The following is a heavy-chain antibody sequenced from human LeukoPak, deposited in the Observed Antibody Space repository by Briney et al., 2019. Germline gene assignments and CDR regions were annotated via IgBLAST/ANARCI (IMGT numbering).Heavy chain of an antibody. Sequence: KPSETLSLTCTVSGGSISSSSYYWGWIRQPPGKGLEWIGSIYYSGSTYYNPSLKSRVTISVDTSKNQFSLKLSSVTAADTAVYYCARRWVADKERYFDYWGQGTLVTVSS. D-gene: IGHD6-19*01. V-gene: IGHV4-39*01. CDR2: IYYSGST. CDR1: GGSISSSSYY. CDR3: ARRWVADKERYFDY. J-gene: IGHJ4*02.